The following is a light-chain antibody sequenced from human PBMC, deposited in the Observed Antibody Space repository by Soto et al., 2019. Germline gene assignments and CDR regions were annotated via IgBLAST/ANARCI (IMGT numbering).Light chain of an antibody. CDR2: ANS. J-gene: IGLJ2*01. CDR3: QSYDNSLRGSV. CDR1: SSNIGAGYD. Sequence: QSVLTQPPSVSGAPGQRVTISCTGSSSNIGAGYDVHWYQQLPGTAPKLLVYANSNRPSGVPDRFSGSKSGTSASLAITGLQAEDEADYYCQSYDNSLRGSVFGGGTKLTVL. V-gene: IGLV1-40*01.